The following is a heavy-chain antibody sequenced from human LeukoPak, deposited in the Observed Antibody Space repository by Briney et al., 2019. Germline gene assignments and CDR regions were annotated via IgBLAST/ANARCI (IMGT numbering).Heavy chain of an antibody. CDR3: ARANKGSIFGVVTSFDY. V-gene: IGHV4-30-2*01. CDR2: IYHSGST. Sequence: PSETLSLTCTVSGGSISSGGYYWSWIRQPPGKGLEWIGYIYHSGSTYYNPSLKSRVTISVDRSKNQFSLKLSSVTAADTAVYYCARANKGSIFGVVTSFDYWGQGTLVTVSS. J-gene: IGHJ4*02. D-gene: IGHD3-3*01. CDR1: GGSISSGGYY.